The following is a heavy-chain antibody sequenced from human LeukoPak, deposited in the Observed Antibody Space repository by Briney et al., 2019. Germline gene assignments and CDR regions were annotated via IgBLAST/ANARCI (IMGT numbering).Heavy chain of an antibody. CDR1: GFTFSGYA. CDR2: ISVIGGNT. CDR3: AKNI. J-gene: IGHJ3*02. Sequence: PGGSLRLSCAASGFTFSGYAMSWLRQAPGKGLEWVSGISVIGGNTYYADSVKGRFTISRDNSKNTLYLQINSLRAEDTAVYFCAKNIWGQGTMVTVSS. V-gene: IGHV3-23*01.